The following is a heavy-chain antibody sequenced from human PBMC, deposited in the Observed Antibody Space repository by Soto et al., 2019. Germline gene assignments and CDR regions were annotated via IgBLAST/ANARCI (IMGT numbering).Heavy chain of an antibody. CDR2: ISSSSSYI. Sequence: EVQLVESGGGLVKPGGSLRLSCAASGSTFSSYSMNWVRQAPGKGLEWVSSISSSSSYIYYADSVKGRFTISRDNAKNSLYLQMNSLRAEDTAVYYCASAGLSIAAKKSPGYWGQGTLVTVSS. J-gene: IGHJ4*02. CDR1: GSTFSSYS. D-gene: IGHD6-6*01. CDR3: ASAGLSIAAKKSPGY. V-gene: IGHV3-21*01.